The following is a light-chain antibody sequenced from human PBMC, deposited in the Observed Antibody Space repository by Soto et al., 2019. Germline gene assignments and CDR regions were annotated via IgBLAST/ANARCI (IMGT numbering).Light chain of an antibody. V-gene: IGKV3-15*01. Sequence: IVMTQSPAPLSVSPGDRVTLSCRASQRLSSNLAWYQQKPGQAPRLLIYGASIRAIGVPDRFSGSGSGTDFTFTISSLQSEDSAIYYCQQYFRWPPWTFGQGTKVDI. CDR1: QRLSSN. J-gene: IGKJ1*01. CDR2: GAS. CDR3: QQYFRWPPWT.